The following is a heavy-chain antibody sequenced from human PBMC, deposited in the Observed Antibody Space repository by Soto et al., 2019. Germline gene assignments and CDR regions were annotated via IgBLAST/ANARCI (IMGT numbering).Heavy chain of an antibody. CDR1: AYSLTDYW. CDR3: ARHEGGTIFGLANP. D-gene: IGHD3-3*01. CDR2: IYPGDSET. Sequence: GESLKISCKGSAYSLTDYWIGWVRQMPGKGLEWMGTIYPGDSETRYSPSFQGQVTMSADKSINTAYLQWNSLKASDTATYYCARHEGGTIFGLANPWGQGTLVTVS. V-gene: IGHV5-51*01. J-gene: IGHJ5*02.